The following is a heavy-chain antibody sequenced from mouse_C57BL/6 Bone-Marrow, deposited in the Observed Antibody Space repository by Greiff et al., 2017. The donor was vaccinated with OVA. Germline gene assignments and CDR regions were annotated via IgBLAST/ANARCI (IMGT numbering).Heavy chain of an antibody. CDR2: IYPRSGNT. Sequence: QVQLKESGAELARPGASVKLSCKASGYTFTSYGISWVKQRTGQGLEWIGEIYPRSGNTYYNEKFKGKATLTADKSSSTAYMELRSLTSEDSAVYFCARIAGTYWGQGTLVTVSA. D-gene: IGHD4-1*01. J-gene: IGHJ3*01. CDR1: GYTFTSYG. V-gene: IGHV1-81*01. CDR3: ARIAGTY.